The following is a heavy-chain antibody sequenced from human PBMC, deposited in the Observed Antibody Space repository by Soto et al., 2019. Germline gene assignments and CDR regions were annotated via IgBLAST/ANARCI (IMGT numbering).Heavy chain of an antibody. CDR1: GFTFSSYA. D-gene: IGHD2-15*01. V-gene: IGHV3-23*01. J-gene: IGHJ6*02. CDR2: ISGSGGST. Sequence: EVQLLESGGGLVQPGGSLRLSCAASGFTFSSYAMSWVRQAPGKGLEWVSAISGSGGSTYYADSVKGRFTISRDNSKNTLYLQMNSLRAEDTAVYYCASCSGGSCYIYGMDVWGQGTTVTVSS. CDR3: ASCSGGSCYIYGMDV.